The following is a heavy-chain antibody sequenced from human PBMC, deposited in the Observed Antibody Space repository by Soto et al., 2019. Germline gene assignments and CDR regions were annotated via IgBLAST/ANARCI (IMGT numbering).Heavy chain of an antibody. D-gene: IGHD2-15*01. CDR2: IYPGDSDT. J-gene: IGHJ5*02. CDR3: ARLGGYCSGGSCYRRRYNWFDT. Sequence: PGESLKISCKGSGYSFTSYWIGWVRQMPGKGLEWMGIIYPGDSDTRYSPSFQGQVTISADKSISTAYLQWSSLKASDTAMCYCARLGGYCSGGSCYRRRYNWFDTWGQGTLVTVSS. CDR1: GYSFTSYW. V-gene: IGHV5-51*01.